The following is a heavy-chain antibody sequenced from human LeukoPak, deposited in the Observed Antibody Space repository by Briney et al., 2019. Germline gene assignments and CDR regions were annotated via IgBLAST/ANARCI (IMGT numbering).Heavy chain of an antibody. D-gene: IGHD3-10*01. CDR2: INNHGDST. CDR1: GFTFSFYD. J-gene: IGHJ4*02. V-gene: IGHV3-64D*06. Sequence: PGGSLRLSCSASGFTFSFYDMHWVRQAPGKGLEYVSAINNHGDSTYYADSVRGRFTLSRDNSKNTVYLQMSSLRREDTAVYYCVQDNSGSGSYWGQGTLVTVSS. CDR3: VQDNSGSGSY.